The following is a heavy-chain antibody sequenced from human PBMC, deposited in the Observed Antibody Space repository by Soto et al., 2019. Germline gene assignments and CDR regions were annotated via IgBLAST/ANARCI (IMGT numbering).Heavy chain of an antibody. CDR3: ARHVEWEIFYYFEH. Sequence: SETLSLTCTVSGASISSTSSYWGWVRQSPGKGLEWIGSFFYNKNTYYNPSLKSRVSISVDTSKMQFSLNLTSVTAADTAVYYCARHVEWEIFYYFEHWGQGTPVTVSS. V-gene: IGHV4-39*01. J-gene: IGHJ4*02. D-gene: IGHD1-26*01. CDR2: FFYNKNT. CDR1: GASISSTSSY.